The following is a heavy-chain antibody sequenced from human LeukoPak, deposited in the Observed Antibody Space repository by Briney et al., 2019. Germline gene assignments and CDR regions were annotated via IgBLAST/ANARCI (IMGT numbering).Heavy chain of an antibody. CDR3: ANRPYSSSWFFDY. Sequence: GGSLRLSCAASGFTFSMHALHWVRQAPGKGPECLAVISHDATDKYYADSVKGRFTISRDNSKNTVYVQMNSLRAEDTAVYYCANRPYSSSWFFDYWGQGTLVTVSS. CDR2: ISHDATDK. J-gene: IGHJ4*02. D-gene: IGHD6-13*01. CDR1: GFTFSMHA. V-gene: IGHV3-30*04.